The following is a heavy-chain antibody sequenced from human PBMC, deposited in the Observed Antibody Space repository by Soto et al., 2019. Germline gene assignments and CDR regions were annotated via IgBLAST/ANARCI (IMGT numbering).Heavy chain of an antibody. CDR2: IYPGDSDT. V-gene: IGHV5-51*01. D-gene: IGHD6-19*01. J-gene: IGHJ3*02. CDR3: ARRVDSSGWYDAFDI. Sequence: GESLKISCKGSGYSFTSYWIGWVRQMPGKGLEWMGIIYPGDSDTRYSPSFQGQVTISADKSISTAYLQWSSLKASDTAMYYCARRVDSSGWYDAFDIWGQGTMVTVSS. CDR1: GYSFTSYW.